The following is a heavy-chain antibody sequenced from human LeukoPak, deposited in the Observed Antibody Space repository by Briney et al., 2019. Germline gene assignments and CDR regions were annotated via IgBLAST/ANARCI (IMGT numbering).Heavy chain of an antibody. CDR1: GFTVSSYW. CDR3: ARDGRSGLDV. J-gene: IGHJ6*02. V-gene: IGHV3-7*01. D-gene: IGHD5-12*01. Sequence: PGGSLRLSCAASGFTVSSYWMSWVRQAPGKGLEWVANKKQDGSEKYYVDSVKGRFTISRDNAKNSLYLQMNSLRAEDTAVYYCARDGRSGLDVWGQGTTVTVSS. CDR2: KKQDGSEK.